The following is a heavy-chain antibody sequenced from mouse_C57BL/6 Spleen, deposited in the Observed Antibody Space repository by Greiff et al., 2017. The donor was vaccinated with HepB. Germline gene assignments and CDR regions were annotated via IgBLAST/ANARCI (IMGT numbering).Heavy chain of an antibody. CDR1: GYSITSGYY. V-gene: IGHV3-6*01. D-gene: IGHD2-4*01. CDR2: ISYDGSN. J-gene: IGHJ4*01. Sequence: EVQRVESGPGLVKPSQSLSLTCSVTGYSITSGYYWNWIRQFPGNKLEWMGYISYDGSNNYNPSLKNRISITRDTSKNQLFLKLNSVTTEDTATYYCARGDYDYDGDYAMDYWGQGTSVTVSS. CDR3: ARGDYDYDGDYAMDY.